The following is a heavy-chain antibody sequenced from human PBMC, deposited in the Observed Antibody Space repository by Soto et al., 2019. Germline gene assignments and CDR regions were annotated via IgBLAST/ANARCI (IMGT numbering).Heavy chain of an antibody. Sequence: SETLSLTCTVSGGSISSGGYYWSWIRQHPGKGLEWIGYIYYSGSTYYNPSLKSRVTISVDTSKNQFSLKLSSVTAADTAVYYCLRFGVAYGMDVWGQGTTVTVSS. CDR1: GGSISSGGYY. CDR3: LRFGVAYGMDV. V-gene: IGHV4-31*03. J-gene: IGHJ6*02. D-gene: IGHD3-3*01. CDR2: IYYSGST.